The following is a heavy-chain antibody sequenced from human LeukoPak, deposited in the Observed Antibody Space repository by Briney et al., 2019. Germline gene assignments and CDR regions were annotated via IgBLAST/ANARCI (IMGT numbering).Heavy chain of an antibody. Sequence: GESLKISCKGSGYSFTSYWIGWVCQMPGKGLEWMGIIYPGDSDTRYSPSFQGQVTISADKSISTAYLQWSSLKASDTAMYYCARFDYYGWGSSLPFHHWGQGTLVTVSS. CDR3: ARFDYYGWGSSLPFHH. V-gene: IGHV5-51*01. D-gene: IGHD3-10*01. J-gene: IGHJ1*01. CDR1: GYSFTSYW. CDR2: IYPGDSDT.